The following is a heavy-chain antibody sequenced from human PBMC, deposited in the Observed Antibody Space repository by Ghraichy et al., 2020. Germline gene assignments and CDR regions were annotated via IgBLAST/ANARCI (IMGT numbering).Heavy chain of an antibody. CDR2: VSYDGSNK. CDR1: GFTFSSYG. D-gene: IGHD3-16*02. V-gene: IGHV3-30*18. CDR3: AKDHYDYVWGSYRFDY. Sequence: GGSLRLSCAASGFTFSSYGMHWVRQAPGKGLEWVAVVSYDGSNKYYTDSVKGRFAISRDNSKNTLYLQMNSLRADDTAVYYCAKDHYDYVWGSYRFDYWGQGTLVTVSS. J-gene: IGHJ4*02.